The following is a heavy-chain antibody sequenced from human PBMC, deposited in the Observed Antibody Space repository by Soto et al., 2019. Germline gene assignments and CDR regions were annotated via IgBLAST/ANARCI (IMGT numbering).Heavy chain of an antibody. J-gene: IGHJ4*02. CDR3: AKDGNIVVVTAILLDY. CDR1: GFTFSSYA. Sequence: QPGGSLRLSCAASGFTFSSYAMSWVRQAPGKGLEWDSSISGSGGSTYYADSVNGRLTISRDKSKNTLNLQMNSLRAEDTAVYYRAKDGNIVVVTAILLDYWGQETLVTVSS. D-gene: IGHD2-21*02. V-gene: IGHV3-23*01. CDR2: ISGSGGST.